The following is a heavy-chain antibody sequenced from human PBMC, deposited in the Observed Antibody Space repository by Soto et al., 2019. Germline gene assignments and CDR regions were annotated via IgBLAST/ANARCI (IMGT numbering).Heavy chain of an antibody. CDR3: ASAGDIVVAPAAPYYGMDV. J-gene: IGHJ6*02. D-gene: IGHD2-2*01. CDR1: GYTFTGYY. Sequence: ASVKVSCKASGYTFTGYYMHWVRQAPGQGLEWMGWINPNSGGTNYAQKFQGRVTMTRDTSISTAYMELSRLRSDDTAVYYCASAGDIVVAPAAPYYGMDVWGQGTTVTVSS. CDR2: INPNSGGT. V-gene: IGHV1-2*02.